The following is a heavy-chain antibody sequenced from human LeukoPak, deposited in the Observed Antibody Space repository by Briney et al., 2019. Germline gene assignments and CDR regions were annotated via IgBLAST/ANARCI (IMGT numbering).Heavy chain of an antibody. D-gene: IGHD4-17*01. J-gene: IGHJ4*02. V-gene: IGHV4-39*07. CDR3: ARNHYGHPLDY. CDR2: IYYNGGT. CDR1: GGSISSSSYY. Sequence: SETLSLTCTVSGGSISSSSYYWGWIRQPPGKGLEWIGSIYYNGGTYYNPSLKSRITISVTTSKNQFSLRLSSVTAADTAVYYCARNHYGHPLDYWGQGTLVTVSS.